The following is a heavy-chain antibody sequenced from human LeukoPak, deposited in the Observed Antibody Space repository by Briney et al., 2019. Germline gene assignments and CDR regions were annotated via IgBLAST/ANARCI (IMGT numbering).Heavy chain of an antibody. CDR2: INHSGST. CDR1: GGSFSGYY. CDR3: ARDSMRIQTGTTP. D-gene: IGHD1-1*01. Sequence: SETLSLTCAVYGGSFSGYYWSWIRQPPGKGLEWIGEINHSGSTNYNPSLKSRVTISVDTSKNQFSLKLSSVTAADTALYFCARDSMRIQTGTTPWGQGTLVTVSS. V-gene: IGHV4-34*01. J-gene: IGHJ5*02.